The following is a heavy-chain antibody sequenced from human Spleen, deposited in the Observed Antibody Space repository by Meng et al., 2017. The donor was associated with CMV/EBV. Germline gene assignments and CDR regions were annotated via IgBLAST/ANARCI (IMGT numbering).Heavy chain of an antibody. CDR2: ISYEGSNK. V-gene: IGHV3-30*04. CDR3: ARDRLKTVGFDY. CDR1: RFIFNTYT. Sequence: GGYLRLSCAASRFIFNTYTIHWVRQAPGKGLEWVAAISYEGSNKFYADSVRGRFTISRDNAKNSLYLQMNSLRAEDTAVYYCARDRLKTVGFDYWGQGTLVTVSS. J-gene: IGHJ4*02. D-gene: IGHD1-26*01.